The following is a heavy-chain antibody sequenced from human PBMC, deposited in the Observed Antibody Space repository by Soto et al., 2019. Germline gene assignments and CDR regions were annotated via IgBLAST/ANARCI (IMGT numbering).Heavy chain of an antibody. J-gene: IGHJ4*02. Sequence: PGGSLRLSCAVSGFTFSDYGMHWVRQAPGKGLEWVAVMSYAGTYKYYADSVKGRFTISRDLSGNTLFLQMNSLRAEDTAVYYCAKVGLEYCSSTSCQHSYFDYWGQGTLVTVSS. CDR1: GFTFSDYG. CDR2: MSYAGTYK. D-gene: IGHD2-2*01. V-gene: IGHV3-30*18. CDR3: AKVGLEYCSSTSCQHSYFDY.